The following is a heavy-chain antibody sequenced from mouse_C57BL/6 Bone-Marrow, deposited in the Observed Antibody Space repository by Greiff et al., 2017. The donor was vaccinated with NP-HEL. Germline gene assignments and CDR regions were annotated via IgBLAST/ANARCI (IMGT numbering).Heavy chain of an antibody. J-gene: IGHJ2*01. CDR1: GYTFTSYW. CDR2: IHPNSGST. CDR3: ARWGGKGVYYFDY. Sequence: QVQLQQPGAELVKPGASVKLSCKASGYTFTSYWMHWVKQRPGQGLEWIGMIHPNSGSTNYNEKFKSTATLTVDKASSTAYMQLSSLTSEDSAIYYCARWGGKGVYYFDYWGQGTTLTVSS. V-gene: IGHV1-64*01.